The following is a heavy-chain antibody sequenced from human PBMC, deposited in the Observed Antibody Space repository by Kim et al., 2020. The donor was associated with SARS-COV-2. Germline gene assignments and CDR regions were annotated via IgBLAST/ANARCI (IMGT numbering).Heavy chain of an antibody. J-gene: IGHJ6*02. Sequence: SETLSLTCAVYGVSFSGYYWSWIRQPPGKGLEWIGEINHSGSTNYNPSLKSRVTIAVDTSKNQFSLKLSSVTAADTAGYYCARGRKAPGLTGGYYYYYGMDVWGQGTTVTVSS. CDR2: INHSGST. D-gene: IGHD3-9*01. CDR1: GVSFSGYY. V-gene: IGHV4-34*01. CDR3: ARGRKAPGLTGGYYYYYGMDV.